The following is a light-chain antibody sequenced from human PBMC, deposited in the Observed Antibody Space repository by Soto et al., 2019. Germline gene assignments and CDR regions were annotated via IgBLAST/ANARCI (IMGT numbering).Light chain of an antibody. J-gene: IGKJ1*01. Sequence: EIVLTQSPGTLSLSPGERATLSCRASQSVSNYLAWYQQKPGQAPRLLIYVASSRATGIPDRFSGSGSGTDFTLTISILEPEDFAVYYCQQYGGSPQTFGQGTKVEIK. CDR3: QQYGGSPQT. CDR1: QSVSNY. CDR2: VAS. V-gene: IGKV3-20*01.